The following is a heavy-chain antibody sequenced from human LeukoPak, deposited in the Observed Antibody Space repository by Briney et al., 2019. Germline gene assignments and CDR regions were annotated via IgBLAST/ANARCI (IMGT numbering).Heavy chain of an antibody. J-gene: IGHJ3*02. CDR2: ISGSGGST. D-gene: IGHD2-2*02. CDR1: GFTLSSYA. V-gene: IGHV3-23*01. CDR3: ANSGYCSSSSCYNGAFDI. Sequence: GSLRLSCAASGFTLSSYAMSWVRQAPGKGLEWVSAISGSGGSTYYADSVKGRFTISRDNSKNTLYLQMNSLRAEDTAVYYCANSGYCSSSSCYNGAFDIWGQGTMVTVSS.